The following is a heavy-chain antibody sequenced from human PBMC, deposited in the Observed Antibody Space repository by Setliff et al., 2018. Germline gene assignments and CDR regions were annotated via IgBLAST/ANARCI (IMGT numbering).Heavy chain of an antibody. CDR3: ARDITRDGYNSGAFDI. D-gene: IGHD5-12*01. Sequence: GGSLRLSCAASGFTFSSFWMSWVRQTPGKGLEWVSYISGSSGGIYYADSVKGRFTISRDNAKKSLYMEMNSLRAEDTAVYYCARDITRDGYNSGAFDIWGQGTMVTVSS. V-gene: IGHV3-48*04. CDR1: GFTFSSFW. CDR2: ISGSSGGI. J-gene: IGHJ3*02.